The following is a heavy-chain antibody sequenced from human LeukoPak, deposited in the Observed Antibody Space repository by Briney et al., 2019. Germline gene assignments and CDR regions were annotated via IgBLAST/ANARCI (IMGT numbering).Heavy chain of an antibody. Sequence: SETLSLTCAVYGGSFSGYYWSWIRQPPGKGLEWIGEINHSGSTNYNPSLTSRVTISVDTSKNQFSLKLSSVTAADTAVYYCARGAVVVADLDWFDPWGQGTLVTVSS. CDR3: ARGAVVVADLDWFDP. V-gene: IGHV4-34*01. D-gene: IGHD2-15*01. CDR2: INHSGST. J-gene: IGHJ5*02. CDR1: GGSFSGYY.